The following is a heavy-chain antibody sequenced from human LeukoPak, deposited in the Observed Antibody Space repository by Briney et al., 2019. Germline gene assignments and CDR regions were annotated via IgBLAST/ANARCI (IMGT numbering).Heavy chain of an antibody. CDR1: GGSISSRSYY. D-gene: IGHD5-24*01. CDR3: ARQASDGYNYGPFDS. Sequence: SETLSLTCNVSGGSISSRSYYWSWLRQPPGKGLEWIATIYHSGSTYYNASLKSRVTISVDTSKSHFSLKLSSVTAADTAVYFCARQASDGYNYGPFDSWGQGTLVTVSS. CDR2: IYHSGST. J-gene: IGHJ5*01. V-gene: IGHV4-39*01.